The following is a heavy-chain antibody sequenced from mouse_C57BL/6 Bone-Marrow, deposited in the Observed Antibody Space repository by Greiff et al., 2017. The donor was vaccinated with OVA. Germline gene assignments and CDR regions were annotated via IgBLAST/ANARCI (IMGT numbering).Heavy chain of an antibody. D-gene: IGHD2-4*01. CDR3: ARHEDGPYDYAWFAY. CDR2: SSALSASI. V-gene: IGHV1-62-2*01. Sequence: QVQLQQSGAELVKPGASVKRAVESSGYTFTEYTIHWVPQSSLHSVASTSCSSALSASIKYNEKFKDKATLTADKSSSTVYMELSRLTSEDSAVYFCARHEDGPYDYAWFAYWGQGTLVTVSA. J-gene: IGHJ3*01. CDR1: GYTFTEYT.